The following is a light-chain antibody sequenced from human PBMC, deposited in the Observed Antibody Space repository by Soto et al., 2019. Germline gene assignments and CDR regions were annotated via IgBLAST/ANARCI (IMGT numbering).Light chain of an antibody. CDR3: QTWGTDIHVV. CDR2: VNSDGSH. Sequence: QSVLTQSPSASASLGASVKLTCTLSSGHSSYAIAWHQQQPEKGPRYLMKVNSDGSHSTGDGIPDRLSGSSSGAERYLTISSLQSEDEADYYCQTWGTDIHVVFGGGTKVTVL. CDR1: SGHSSYA. J-gene: IGLJ2*01. V-gene: IGLV4-69*01.